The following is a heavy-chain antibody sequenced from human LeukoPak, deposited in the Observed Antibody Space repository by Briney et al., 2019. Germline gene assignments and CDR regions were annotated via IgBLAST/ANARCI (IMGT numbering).Heavy chain of an antibody. CDR2: IWYDGSNK. J-gene: IGHJ4*02. CDR3: ARERGYSYGAHCDY. D-gene: IGHD5-18*01. CDR1: GFIFSSYG. V-gene: IGHV3-33*01. Sequence: GGSLRLSCAASGFIFSSYGMHWVRQVPGNGLEWVAVIWYDGSNKYYADSVKGRFTISRDNSKNTVYLQMNSLRAEDTAVYYCARERGYSYGAHCDYWGQGTLVTVSS.